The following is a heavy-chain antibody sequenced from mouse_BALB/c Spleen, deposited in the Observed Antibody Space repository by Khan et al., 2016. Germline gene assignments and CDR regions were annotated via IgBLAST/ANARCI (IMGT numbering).Heavy chain of an antibody. Sequence: QVQLQQSGAELARPGASVKLSCKASGYTFTSYWMQWVKQRPGQGLEWIGAIYPGDGDTRYTQKFKGKATLNADKSYSTAYMQLSSLASEDSAVYYCARDGYAYWGQGTLVTVSA. V-gene: IGHV1-87*01. CDR1: GYTFTSYW. D-gene: IGHD2-3*01. CDR2: IYPGDGDT. J-gene: IGHJ3*01. CDR3: ARDGYAY.